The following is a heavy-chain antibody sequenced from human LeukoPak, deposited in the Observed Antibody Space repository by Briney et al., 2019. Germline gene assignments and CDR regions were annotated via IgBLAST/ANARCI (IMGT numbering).Heavy chain of an antibody. D-gene: IGHD6-13*01. CDR3: ARRQGIAAAKHYFDY. V-gene: IGHV4-39*01. CDR1: GGSISSSSYY. CDR2: IYYSGST. Sequence: PSETLSLTCTVSGGSISSSSYYWGWIRQPPGKGLEWIGSIYYSGSTYYNPSLKSRVTISVDTSKNQFSLKLSSVTAADTAVYYCARRQGIAAAKHYFDYWGQGTLVTVSS. J-gene: IGHJ4*02.